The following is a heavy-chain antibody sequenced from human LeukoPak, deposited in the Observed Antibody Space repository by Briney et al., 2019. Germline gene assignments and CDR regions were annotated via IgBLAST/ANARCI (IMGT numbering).Heavy chain of an antibody. CDR2: INTDGSST. V-gene: IGHV3-74*01. CDR1: GFTFSSYW. D-gene: IGHD3-16*01. Sequence: PGGSLRLSCAASGFTFSSYWMRWVRQAPGKGLVWVPRINTDGSSTSYVDSVKGRFTISRDNAKNTLYLQMNSLRAEDTAVYYCARDFLHLGGWGQGTMVTVSS. CDR3: ARDFLHLGG. J-gene: IGHJ3*01.